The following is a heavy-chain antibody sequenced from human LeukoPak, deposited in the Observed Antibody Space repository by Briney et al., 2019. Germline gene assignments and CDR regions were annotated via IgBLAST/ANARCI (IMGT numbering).Heavy chain of an antibody. CDR3: AKDPGTVIPTLFDL. CDR2: VSVNGATT. CDR1: GITFTTCA. Sequence: WSLRFSCAASGITFTTCAMSWVRQAPGKGLEWVSSVSVNGATTYYADSENGRSSIARDNSKNTLSLQMNSLTAEDTAVYYGAKDPGTVIPTLFDLWNQGILVIVSS. V-gene: IGHV3-23*01. D-gene: IGHD2-21*02. J-gene: IGHJ5*02.